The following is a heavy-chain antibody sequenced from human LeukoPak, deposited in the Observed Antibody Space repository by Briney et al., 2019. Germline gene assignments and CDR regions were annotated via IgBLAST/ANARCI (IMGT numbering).Heavy chain of an antibody. D-gene: IGHD1-1*01. CDR1: GFIFSDYY. Sequence: PGGSLRLSCAASGFIFSDYYMTWIRQAPGKGLEWVSHISSSGSNIHHADSVKGRFTISRDNAKNSLYLQMNSLRAEDTAVYYCATNSGKRFDYWGQGTLVTVSS. CDR3: ATNSGKRFDY. J-gene: IGHJ4*02. CDR2: ISSSGSNI. V-gene: IGHV3-11*04.